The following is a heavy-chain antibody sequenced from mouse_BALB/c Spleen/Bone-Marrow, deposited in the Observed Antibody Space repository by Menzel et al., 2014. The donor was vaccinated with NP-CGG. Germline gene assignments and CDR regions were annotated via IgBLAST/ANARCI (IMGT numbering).Heavy chain of an antibody. D-gene: IGHD1-1*01. CDR1: GFTFSSYG. CDR3: ARDYYGSSDY. Sequence: EVQLVESGGGFVQPGGSLKLSCAASGFTFSSYGMSWVRQTPDKRLELVATINSNGGSTYYPDSVKGRFTISRDNAKNTLYLQMSSLKSEDTAMYYCARDYYGSSDYWGQGTTLTVSS. CDR2: INSNGGST. J-gene: IGHJ2*01. V-gene: IGHV5-6-3*01.